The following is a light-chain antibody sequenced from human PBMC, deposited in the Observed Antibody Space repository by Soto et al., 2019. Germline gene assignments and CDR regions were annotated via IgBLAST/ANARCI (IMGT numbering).Light chain of an antibody. CDR2: EVS. V-gene: IGLV2-14*01. CDR3: SSYTTRTTLYV. J-gene: IGLJ1*01. CDR1: SSDVGSYNY. Sequence: QSALTQPASVSGSPGQSIASSCTGTSSDVGSYNYVSWYQLHPGKAPKLMIYEVSNRPSGVSNRFSGSKSGDTASLTISGLQAEDEADYYCSSYTTRTTLYVFGTGTKVTVX.